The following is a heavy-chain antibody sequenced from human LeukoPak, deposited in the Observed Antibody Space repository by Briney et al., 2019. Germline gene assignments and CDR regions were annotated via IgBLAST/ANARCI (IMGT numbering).Heavy chain of an antibody. J-gene: IGHJ4*02. D-gene: IGHD6-6*01. CDR2: IRYDGSNK. CDR3: AKFIAARPLGDY. CDR1: GFTFSSYG. Sequence: GGSLRLSCAASGFTFSSYGMHWVRQAPGKGLEWVAFIRYDGSNKYYADSVKGRFTISRDNSKNTLYLQMNSLRAEDTAVYYCAKFIAARPLGDYWGQGTLVTVSS. V-gene: IGHV3-30*02.